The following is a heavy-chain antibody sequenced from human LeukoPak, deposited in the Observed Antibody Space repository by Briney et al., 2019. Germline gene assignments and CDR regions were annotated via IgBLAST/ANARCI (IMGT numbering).Heavy chain of an antibody. D-gene: IGHD4-23*01. Sequence: SETLSLTCAVYGGSFSGYYWSWIRQPPGKGLEWIGEINHSGSTNYNPSLKSRVTISVDTSKNQFSLKLSSVIAADTAVYYCARAHYGGNPGPAYYYYGMDVWGQGTAVTVSS. V-gene: IGHV4-34*01. CDR1: GGSFSGYY. J-gene: IGHJ6*02. CDR2: INHSGST. CDR3: ARAHYGGNPGPAYYYYGMDV.